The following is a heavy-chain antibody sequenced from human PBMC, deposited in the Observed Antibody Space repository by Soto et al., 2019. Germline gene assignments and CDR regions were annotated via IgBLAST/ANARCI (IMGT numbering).Heavy chain of an antibody. D-gene: IGHD3-22*01. CDR1: GYTLTELS. CDR3: ATNGGYYDSSGYSLIDY. J-gene: IGHJ4*02. V-gene: IGHV1-24*01. Sequence: ASVKVSCKVSGYTLTELSMHWVRQAPGKGLEWMGGFDPEDGETIYAQKFQGRVTMTEDTSTDTAYMELSSLRSEDTAVYYCATNGGYYDSSGYSLIDYWGQGTLVTVSS. CDR2: FDPEDGET.